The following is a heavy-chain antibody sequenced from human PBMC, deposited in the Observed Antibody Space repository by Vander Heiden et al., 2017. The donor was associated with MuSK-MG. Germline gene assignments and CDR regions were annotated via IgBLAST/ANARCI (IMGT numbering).Heavy chain of an antibody. CDR3: AKALEQTTYYYDSSGSDY. CDR1: GFPFSSFA. V-gene: IGHV3-23*01. Sequence: EVQLLESGGGLVQLGGSLGLSGAACGFPFSSFALSWVRQAPGKGLEWVSAISGSGGSTYYADSVKGRFTISRDNSKNTLYLQMNSLRAEDTAVYYCAKALEQTTYYYDSSGSDYWGQGTLVTVSS. J-gene: IGHJ4*02. CDR2: ISGSGGST. D-gene: IGHD3-22*01.